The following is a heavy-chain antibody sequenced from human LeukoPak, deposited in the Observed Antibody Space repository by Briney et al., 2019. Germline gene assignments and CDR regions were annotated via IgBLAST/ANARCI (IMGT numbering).Heavy chain of an antibody. V-gene: IGHV1-69*04. CDR1: GGTFSSYA. Sequence: SVKVPCKASGGTFSSYAISWVRQAPGQGLEWMGRIIPILDIANYAQKFQGRVTITADKSTSTAYMELSSLRSEDTAVYYCARPGGYYDSSGYYPYWGQGTLVTVSS. J-gene: IGHJ4*02. CDR2: IIPILDIA. D-gene: IGHD3-22*01. CDR3: ARPGGYYDSSGYYPY.